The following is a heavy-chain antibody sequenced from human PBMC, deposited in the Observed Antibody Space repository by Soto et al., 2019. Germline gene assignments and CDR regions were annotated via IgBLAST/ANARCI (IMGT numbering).Heavy chain of an antibody. D-gene: IGHD3-3*01. CDR2: VSAYNGNT. J-gene: IGHJ1*01. V-gene: IGHV1-18*01. CDR1: GYTFTSYG. CDR3: ARDLDFWSQYFQH. Sequence: ASVKVSCKASGYTFTSYGISWVRQAPGQGLEWMGWVSAYNGNTNYAQKLQGRVTMTTDTSTSTAYMELRSPRFDDTAVYYCARDLDFWSQYFQHWGQGTLVTVSS.